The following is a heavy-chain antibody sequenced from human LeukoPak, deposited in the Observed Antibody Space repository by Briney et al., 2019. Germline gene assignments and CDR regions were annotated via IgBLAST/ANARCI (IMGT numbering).Heavy chain of an antibody. CDR2: ISGHSGKR. Sequence: GASVKVSCKASGYTFNTYGISWVRQAPGQGLEWMGCISGHSGKRTFAQNFQDRLSMTTDASTTTAYMELSSLTSDDTAVYYCARWGTVTSFFDYWGQGIPVTVSS. CDR3: ARWGTVTSFFDY. CDR1: GYTFNTYG. D-gene: IGHD4-17*01. J-gene: IGHJ4*02. V-gene: IGHV1-18*01.